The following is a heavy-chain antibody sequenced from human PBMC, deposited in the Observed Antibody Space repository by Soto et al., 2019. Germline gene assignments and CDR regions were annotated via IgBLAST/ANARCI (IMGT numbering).Heavy chain of an antibody. CDR3: AREDGYNLDYYYYYGMDV. CDR2: ISYDGSNK. Sequence: GGSMRLSCAASEFTFSSYAMHWVRQAPGKGLEWVAVISYDGSNKYYADSVKGRFTISRDNSKNTLYLQMNSLRAEDTAVYYCAREDGYNLDYYYYYGMDVWGQGTTVTVSS. J-gene: IGHJ6*02. CDR1: EFTFSSYA. V-gene: IGHV3-30-3*01. D-gene: IGHD5-12*01.